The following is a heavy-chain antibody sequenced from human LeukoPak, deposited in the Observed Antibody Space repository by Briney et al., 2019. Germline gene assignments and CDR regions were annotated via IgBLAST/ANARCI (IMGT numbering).Heavy chain of an antibody. V-gene: IGHV3-7*01. CDR2: IKQDGSEK. D-gene: IGHD3-22*01. CDR1: GFTFSSYW. CDR3: AREMYYYDSSGYFPRS. J-gene: IGHJ4*02. Sequence: GGSLRLSCAASGFTFSSYWMSWVRQAPGKGLEWVANIKQDGSEKYYVDSVKGRFTISRDNAKNSLYLQMNSLRAEDTAVYYCAREMYYYDSSGYFPRSWGQGTLVTVSS.